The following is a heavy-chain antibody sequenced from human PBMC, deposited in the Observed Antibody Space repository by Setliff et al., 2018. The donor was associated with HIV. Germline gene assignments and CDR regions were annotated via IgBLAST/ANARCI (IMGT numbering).Heavy chain of an antibody. V-gene: IGHV4-4*09. J-gene: IGHJ4*02. CDR2: IYTTGST. CDR1: GGSISSYY. CDR3: ARSRLHYYDSSGYYPSYFDY. Sequence: PSETLSLTCTVSGGSISSYYWSWVRQPPGKGLEWIGYIYTTGSTNYNPSLKSRVTMSVDTSKNQFSLKLSSATAADTAVYYCARSRLHYYDSSGYYPSYFDYWGQGTLVTVSS. D-gene: IGHD3-22*01.